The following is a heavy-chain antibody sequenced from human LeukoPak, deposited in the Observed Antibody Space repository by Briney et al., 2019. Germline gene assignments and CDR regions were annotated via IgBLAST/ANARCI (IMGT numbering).Heavy chain of an antibody. J-gene: IGHJ4*02. Sequence: GGSLRLSCAASGFTFSDYGIHWVRQAPGKGLEWVTFIRYDGSNKYYADSVKGRFAISRDNSKNTVSVQMNSLRVEDTALYYCAIDKNFRVPGEDWGQGTLVTVSS. V-gene: IGHV3-30*02. CDR2: IRYDGSNK. CDR3: AIDKNFRVPGED. D-gene: IGHD1-14*01. CDR1: GFTFSDYG.